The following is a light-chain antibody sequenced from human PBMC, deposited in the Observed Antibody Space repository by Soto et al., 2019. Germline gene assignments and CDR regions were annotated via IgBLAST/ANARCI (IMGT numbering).Light chain of an antibody. CDR1: RSLSGN. J-gene: IGKJ3*01. CDR2: GAS. CDR3: QQYHNWPPA. Sequence: EIVMTQSPATLSVSPGDGATLSCRASRSLSGNLAWYQQKPGQAPRLLIYGASTRATGIPARFSGSGSGTEFTLTIRGLQSEDFALYFCQQYHNWPPAFGRGTKVEI. V-gene: IGKV3-15*01.